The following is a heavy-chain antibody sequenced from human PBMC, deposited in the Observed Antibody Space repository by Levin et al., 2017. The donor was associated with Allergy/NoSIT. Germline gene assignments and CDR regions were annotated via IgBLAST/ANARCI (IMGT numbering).Heavy chain of an antibody. V-gene: IGHV3-23*01. CDR3: AKVLVYCGGFCYAFDY. CDR2: ITGDGANI. J-gene: IGHJ4*02. D-gene: IGHD2-21*02. Sequence: GGSLRLSCAASGFSLNDHPMTWVRQAPGKGLQWVSAITGDGANIYYADSVKGRFTISRDSSRNTLYLQMNSLRADDTAVYYCAKVLVYCGGFCYAFDYWGQGTLITVSS. CDR1: GFSLNDHP.